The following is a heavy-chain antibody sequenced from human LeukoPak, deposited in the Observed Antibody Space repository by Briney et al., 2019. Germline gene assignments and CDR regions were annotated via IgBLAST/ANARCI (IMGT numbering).Heavy chain of an antibody. V-gene: IGHV3-21*01. CDR2: ISSSSSYI. CDR1: GFTVSSNY. CDR3: ARASMYSSSTIDY. Sequence: GGSLRLSCAASGFTVSSNYMSWVRQAPGKGLEWVSSISSSSSYIYYADSVKGRFTISRDNAKNSLYLQMNSLRAEDMAVYYCARASMYSSSTIDYWGQGTLVTVSS. J-gene: IGHJ4*02. D-gene: IGHD6-6*01.